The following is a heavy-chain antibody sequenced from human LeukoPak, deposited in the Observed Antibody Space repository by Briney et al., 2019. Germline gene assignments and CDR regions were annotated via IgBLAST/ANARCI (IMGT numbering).Heavy chain of an antibody. CDR3: ARGYGDYGGYNWFDP. D-gene: IGHD4-17*01. CDR2: IIPIFGTA. V-gene: IGHV1-69*13. Sequence: GASVKVSCKASGGTFSSYAISWVRQAPGQGLEWMGGIIPIFGTANYAQKFQGRVTITADESTSTAYMELSSLRSEDTAVYYCARGYGDYGGYNWFDPWGQGTLVTVSS. J-gene: IGHJ5*02. CDR1: GGTFSSYA.